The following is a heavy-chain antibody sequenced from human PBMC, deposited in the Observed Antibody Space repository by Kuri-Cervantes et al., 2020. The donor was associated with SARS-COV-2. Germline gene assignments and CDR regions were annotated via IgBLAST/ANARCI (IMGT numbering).Heavy chain of an antibody. CDR3: ARGRGALGYCSSTSCYRGWYFDY. CDR1: VGSSSDDK. J-gene: IGHJ4*02. CDR2: ITESGST. D-gene: IGHD2-2*01. V-gene: IGHV4-34*01. Sequence: SQTLALTCAVYVGSSSDDKCSWIRQAPGKGLEWVGEITESGSTNYNPSLKGRVTISVDTSKNQFSLKLSSVTAADTAVYYCARGRGALGYCSSTSCYRGWYFDYWGQGTLVTVSS.